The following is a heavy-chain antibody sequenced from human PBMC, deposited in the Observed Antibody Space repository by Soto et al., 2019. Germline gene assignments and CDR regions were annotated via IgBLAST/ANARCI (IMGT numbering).Heavy chain of an antibody. CDR3: ARAACYFTGVVTRCYFDY. CDR1: GFTFSSYS. CDR2: ISSSSSYI. J-gene: IGHJ4*02. V-gene: IGHV3-21*01. Sequence: GGSLRLSCAASGFTFSSYSMNWVRQAPGKGLEWVSSISSSSSYIYYADSVKGRFTISRDNAKNSLYLQMNSLRAEDTAVYYCARAACYFTGVVTRCYFDYWGQGTLVTVSS. D-gene: IGHD2-8*02.